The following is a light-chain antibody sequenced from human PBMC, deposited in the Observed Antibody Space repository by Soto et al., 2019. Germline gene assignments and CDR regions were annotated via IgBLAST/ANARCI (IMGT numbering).Light chain of an antibody. V-gene: IGKV1-5*01. Sequence: DIQMTQSPSTLSASVGDRVTITCRASQSISSWLAWYQQKPGKAPKLLIYDASGLESGVPSRFSGSGSGTEFTLTISSLQPDDVATYYCQQYNSYPWTFGQGTKVEIK. CDR2: DAS. CDR3: QQYNSYPWT. CDR1: QSISSW. J-gene: IGKJ1*01.